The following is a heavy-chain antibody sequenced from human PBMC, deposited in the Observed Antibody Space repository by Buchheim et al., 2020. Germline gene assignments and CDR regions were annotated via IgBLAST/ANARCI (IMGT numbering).Heavy chain of an antibody. Sequence: QVQLVESGGGVVQPGRSLRLSCAASGFTFSSYAMHWVRQAPGKGLEWVAVISYDGSNKYYADSVKGRFTISRDNSKNTLYLQMNSLRAEDTAVYYCARDQVFFRDGYNAASEPWFDPWGQGTL. CDR2: ISYDGSNK. CDR3: ARDQVFFRDGYNAASEPWFDP. J-gene: IGHJ5*02. D-gene: IGHD5-24*01. CDR1: GFTFSSYA. V-gene: IGHV3-30-3*01.